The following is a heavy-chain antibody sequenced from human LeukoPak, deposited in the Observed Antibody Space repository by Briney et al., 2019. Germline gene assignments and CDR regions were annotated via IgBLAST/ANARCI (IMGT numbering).Heavy chain of an antibody. V-gene: IGHV4-4*07. D-gene: IGHD2-2*01. CDR1: GDSIRGYS. Sequence: PSETLSLTCNVSGDSIRGYSWSWIRQPAGKGLEWIGRFHVTGSTTYLPSLEGRVTMALDTSKNQFPLKLTSMTAADTAVYFCARDRFCRNAICHPALGLWGQGTLVSVSS. CDR3: ARDRFCRNAICHPALGL. CDR2: FHVTGST. J-gene: IGHJ4*02.